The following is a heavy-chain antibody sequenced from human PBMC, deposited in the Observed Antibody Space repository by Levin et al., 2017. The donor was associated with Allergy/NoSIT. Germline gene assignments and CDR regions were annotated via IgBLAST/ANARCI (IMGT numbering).Heavy chain of an antibody. D-gene: IGHD3-16*01. CDR1: GGSMSSSNL. J-gene: IGHJ6*02. Sequence: SETLSLTCAVSGGSMSSSNLWAWVRQPPGKGLEWIGEIYPTGSTNFNPSLQSRLSMLIDKSKNHYSLKLTSVTAADTAVYYCARVRSVGGAYYGMDVWGQGTPVVVSS. CDR2: IYPTGST. CDR3: ARVRSVGGAYYGMDV. V-gene: IGHV4-4*02.